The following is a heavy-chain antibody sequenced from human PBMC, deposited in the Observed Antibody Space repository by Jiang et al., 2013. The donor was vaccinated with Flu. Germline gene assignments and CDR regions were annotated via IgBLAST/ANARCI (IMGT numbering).Heavy chain of an antibody. V-gene: IGHV2-5*02. CDR3: AHILSYYYDASGFNYYFDY. Sequence: TQTLTLTCTFSGXSLSTSGVGVGWIRQPPGKALDWLALIYWDDDKRYSPSLKNRLAITKGTSKNQVVLTMTNMDPVDTATYYCAHILSYYYDASGFNYYFDYWGQGTLVTVSS. D-gene: IGHD3-22*01. CDR1: GXSLSTSGVG. CDR2: IYWDDDK. J-gene: IGHJ4*02.